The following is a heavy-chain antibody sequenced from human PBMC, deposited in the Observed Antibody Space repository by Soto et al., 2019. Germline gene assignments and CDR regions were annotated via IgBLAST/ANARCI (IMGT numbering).Heavy chain of an antibody. CDR2: ISAYNGNT. Sequence: GASVKVSCKASGYMFVTYGINWVRQAPGQGLEWMGWISAYNGNTKYAQNLQGRVTTTTDASTSTAYMEMRSLRSDDTAVYYCARDLDGSGSYYADYWGPGTLVTV. J-gene: IGHJ4*02. V-gene: IGHV1-18*01. CDR1: GYMFVTYG. CDR3: ARDLDGSGSYYADY. D-gene: IGHD3-10*01.